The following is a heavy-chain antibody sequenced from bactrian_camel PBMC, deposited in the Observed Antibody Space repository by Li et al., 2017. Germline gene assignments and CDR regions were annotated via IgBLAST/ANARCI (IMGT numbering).Heavy chain of an antibody. CDR1: GFTFNNYA. CDR3: AADRYKRCSGAAFAPYD. CDR2: INSGSGGT. D-gene: IGHD3*01. J-gene: IGHJ4*01. V-gene: IGHV3S40*01. Sequence: DVQLVESGGGLVQPGGSLRLSCAASGFTFNNYAMSWVRQAPGKGLEWVSSINSGSGGTRYADSVKGRFTISRDGMINSVNLEMNSLKTEDTAVYLCAADRYKRCSGAAFAPYDWGWGTQVTVS.